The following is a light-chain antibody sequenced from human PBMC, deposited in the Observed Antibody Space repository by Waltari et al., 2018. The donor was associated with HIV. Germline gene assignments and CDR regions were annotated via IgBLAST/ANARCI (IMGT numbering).Light chain of an antibody. CDR1: SSSIGALSG. CDR2: GTT. J-gene: IGLJ2*01. V-gene: IGLV1-40*01. CDR3: QSYDTNLNVI. Sequence: QSVLTQPPSVSGAPGQRLTISCSGTSSSIGALSGVQWYQHIAGRAPRLLIYGTTNRPSGVPDRFPGSKSGTSASLAITGLQAEDAADYFCQSYDTNLNVIFGGGTKVTVL.